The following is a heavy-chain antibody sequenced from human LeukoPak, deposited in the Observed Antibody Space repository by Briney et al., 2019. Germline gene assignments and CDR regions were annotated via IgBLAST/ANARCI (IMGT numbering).Heavy chain of an antibody. J-gene: IGHJ6*03. D-gene: IGHD1-26*01. CDR2: IYYNANT. Sequence: SETLSLTCTVSGGSISSSIYYWGWIRQPPGKGLEWIGSIYYNANTYYNPSLKSRITISVDTSKNQFSLKLSSVTAADTAVYYCARGVVGATTGYYYYMDVWGKGTTVTVSS. CDR1: GGSISSSIYY. V-gene: IGHV4-39*07. CDR3: ARGVVGATTGYYYYMDV.